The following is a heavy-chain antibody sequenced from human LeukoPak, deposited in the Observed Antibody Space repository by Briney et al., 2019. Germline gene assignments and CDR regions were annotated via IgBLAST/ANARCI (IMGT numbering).Heavy chain of an antibody. D-gene: IGHD5-18*01. CDR2: IYYSGST. V-gene: IGHV4-59*01. CDR1: GGSISSYY. Sequence: SETLSLTCTVSGGSISSYYWSWIRQPPGKGLEWIGYIYYSGSTNYNPSLKSRVTISVDTSKNQFSLKLTSVTAADTAVFYCARVRGYSYGSDAFDIWGQGTMVTVPS. J-gene: IGHJ3*02. CDR3: ARVRGYSYGSDAFDI.